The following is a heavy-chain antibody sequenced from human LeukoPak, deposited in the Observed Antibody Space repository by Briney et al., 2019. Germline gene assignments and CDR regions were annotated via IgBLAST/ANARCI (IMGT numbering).Heavy chain of an antibody. V-gene: IGHV3-21*01. CDR1: GFTFSSYS. D-gene: IGHD2-21*02. J-gene: IGHJ3*02. Sequence: GGSPRLSCAASGFTFSSYSMNWVRQAPGKGLEWVSSISSSSYIYYADSVKGRFTISRDNAKNSLYLQMNSLRAEDTAVYYCARDRLAYCGGDCYPDAFDIWGQGTMVTVSS. CDR3: ARDRLAYCGGDCYPDAFDI. CDR2: ISSSSYI.